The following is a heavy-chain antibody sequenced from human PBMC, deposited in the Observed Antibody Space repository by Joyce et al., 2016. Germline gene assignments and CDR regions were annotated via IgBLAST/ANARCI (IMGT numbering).Heavy chain of an antibody. J-gene: IGHJ4*02. CDR2: IYSGGDT. CDR1: GFTVSNNY. CDR3: ARVPGFH. V-gene: IGHV3-53*01. Sequence: VQLVASGGGLIQPGGSLGLSCAASGFTVSNNYMAWVRQAAGKGLEGVSFIYSGGDTYYADSVKGRFTISRDKNTLYLQMNSLRVEDTAVYYCARVPGFHWGKGTLVTVSS.